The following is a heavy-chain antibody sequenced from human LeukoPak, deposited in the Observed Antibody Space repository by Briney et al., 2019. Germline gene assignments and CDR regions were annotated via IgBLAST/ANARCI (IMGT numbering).Heavy chain of an antibody. J-gene: IGHJ4*02. Sequence: SETLSLTCTVSRGSIINYYWSWIRQPPGKGLEWIGSIYYSGITYYNPSLRSRVTISVDTSKNQFSLKLSSVTAADTAVYYCARRRNYGGNSGGLDYWGQGSLVTVSS. CDR3: ARRRNYGGNSGGLDY. CDR2: IYYSGIT. V-gene: IGHV4-59*08. D-gene: IGHD4-23*01. CDR1: RGSIINYY.